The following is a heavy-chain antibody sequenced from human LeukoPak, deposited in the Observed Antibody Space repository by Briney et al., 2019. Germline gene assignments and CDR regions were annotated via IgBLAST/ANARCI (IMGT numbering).Heavy chain of an antibody. Sequence: GASVKVSCKASGYTFITYDINWVRQAAGQGLEWVGWMYPSSGNAGYAQKFKDRVTMTRSTSISTAYMELSSLRFEDTAVYFYTRGDYWGQGTRVTVSS. J-gene: IGHJ4*02. CDR3: TRGDY. CDR2: MYPSSGNA. V-gene: IGHV1-8*01. CDR1: GYTFITYD.